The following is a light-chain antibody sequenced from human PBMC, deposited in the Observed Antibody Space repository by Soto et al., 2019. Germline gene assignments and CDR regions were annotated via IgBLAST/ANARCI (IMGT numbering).Light chain of an antibody. CDR2: DAS. V-gene: IGKV3-20*01. J-gene: IGKJ4*01. CDR3: QQYGSSPLT. CDR1: QIVSSY. Sequence: VLTQSPATLSLSPSERASLSFRASQIVSSYLSWYQQKPGQAPRLLIYDASNRATGIPARFSGSGSGTDFTLTISRLEPEDFEVYYCQQYGSSPLTFGGGTKVDIK.